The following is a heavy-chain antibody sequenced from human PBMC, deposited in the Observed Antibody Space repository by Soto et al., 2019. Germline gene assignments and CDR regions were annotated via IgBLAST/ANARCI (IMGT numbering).Heavy chain of an antibody. D-gene: IGHD3-3*01. CDR1: GYTFTSYD. Sequence: GASVKVSCKASGYTFTSYDINWVRQATGQGLEWMGWMNPNSGNTGYAQKFQGRVTMTRNTSISTAYMELSSLRSEDTAVYYCARRKITIFGVAVFYYYGMDVWGQGTTVTVSS. CDR2: MNPNSGNT. V-gene: IGHV1-8*01. J-gene: IGHJ6*02. CDR3: ARRKITIFGVAVFYYYGMDV.